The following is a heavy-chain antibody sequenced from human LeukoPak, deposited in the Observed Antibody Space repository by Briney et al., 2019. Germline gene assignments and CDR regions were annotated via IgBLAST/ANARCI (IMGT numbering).Heavy chain of an antibody. CDR2: ISSSSSYI. Sequence: GGSLRLSCAASGFTFSSYSMSWVRQAPGKGLEWVSSISSSSSYIYYADSVKGRFTISRDNAKNSLYLQMNSLRAEDTAVYYCARVVATSREDAFDIWGQGTMVTVSS. V-gene: IGHV3-21*01. CDR3: ARVVATSREDAFDI. J-gene: IGHJ3*02. D-gene: IGHD5-12*01. CDR1: GFTFSSYS.